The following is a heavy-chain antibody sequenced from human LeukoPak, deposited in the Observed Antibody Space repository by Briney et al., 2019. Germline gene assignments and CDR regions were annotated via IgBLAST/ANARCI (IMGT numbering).Heavy chain of an antibody. CDR1: GGSISSHY. D-gene: IGHD4-23*01. J-gene: IGHJ6*03. CDR2: IYYSGST. V-gene: IGHV4-59*11. Sequence: PSETLSLTCTVSGGSISSHYWSWIRQPPGKGLEWIGYIYYSGSTNYNPSLKSRVTISVDTSKNQFSLKLSSVTAADTAVYYCARVDSDYGGNSYYYYYYMDVWGKGTTVTVSS. CDR3: ARVDSDYGGNSYYYYYYMDV.